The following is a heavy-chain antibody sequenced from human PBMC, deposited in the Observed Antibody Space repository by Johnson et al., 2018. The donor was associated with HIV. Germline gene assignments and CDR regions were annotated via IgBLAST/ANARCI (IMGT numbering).Heavy chain of an antibody. V-gene: IGHV3-9*01. CDR3: ARRRQGSASYSDPFDI. CDR1: GFTFDDYA. CDR2: TSWNSGSI. J-gene: IGHJ3*02. Sequence: QLVESGGGLVQPGRALRLSCAASGFTFDDYAMHWVRQAPGKGLEWVSGTSWNSGSIRSADSVKGRLTISRENAKNSFYLQMNDLRVGDTAVFYCARRRQGSASYSDPFDIWGQGTMVTVSS. D-gene: IGHD2-15*01.